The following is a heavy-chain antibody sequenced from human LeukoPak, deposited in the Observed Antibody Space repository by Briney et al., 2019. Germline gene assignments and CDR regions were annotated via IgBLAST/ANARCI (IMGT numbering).Heavy chain of an antibody. D-gene: IGHD6-13*01. CDR1: GFTFSSYA. V-gene: IGHV3-30-3*01. J-gene: IGHJ5*02. Sequence: PGGSLRLSCAASGFTFSSYAMHWVRQAPGKGLEWVAVISYDGSNKYYADSVKGRFTISRDNSKNTLYLQMNSLRAGDTAVYYCARGPGGWYSSSWYSGWFDPWGQGTLVTVSS. CDR3: ARGPGGWYSSSWYSGWFDP. CDR2: ISYDGSNK.